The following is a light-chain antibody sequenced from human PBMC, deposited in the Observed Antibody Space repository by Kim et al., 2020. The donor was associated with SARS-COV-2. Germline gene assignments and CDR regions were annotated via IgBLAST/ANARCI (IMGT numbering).Light chain of an antibody. CDR3: QQYGSSPYT. V-gene: IGKV3-20*01. Sequence: EIVLTQSPGTLSLSPGERATLSCRASQSVRSIRSLAWTSTYLAWYQQKPGQAPRLLIYGASTRATGIPDRFSGSGSGTDFTLTISRLEPEDYAVYSCQQYGSSPYTFGQGTKLEI. J-gene: IGKJ2*01. CDR2: GAS. CDR1: QSVRSIRSLAWTSTY.